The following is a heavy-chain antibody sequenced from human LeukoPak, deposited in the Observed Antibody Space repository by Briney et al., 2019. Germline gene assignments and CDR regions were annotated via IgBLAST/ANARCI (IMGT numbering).Heavy chain of an antibody. Sequence: GGSLRLSCAASGFTSSGYAMSWVRRAPGKGLEWVSAISGSGGSTYYADSVKGRFTISRDNSKNTLYLQMNSLRAEDTAVYYCAKGEGDYDILTGYYSRGEDAFDIWAQGTMVTVSS. CDR3: AKGEGDYDILTGYYSRGEDAFDI. J-gene: IGHJ3*02. V-gene: IGHV3-23*01. CDR2: ISGSGGST. D-gene: IGHD3-9*01. CDR1: GFTSSGYA.